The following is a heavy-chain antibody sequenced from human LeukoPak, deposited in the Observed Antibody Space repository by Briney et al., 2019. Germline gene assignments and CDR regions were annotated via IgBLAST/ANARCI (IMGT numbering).Heavy chain of an antibody. CDR3: ARDKGTSYLSSFDY. CDR2: IYSDNT. J-gene: IGHJ4*02. D-gene: IGHD6-6*01. Sequence: PGGSLRLSCTVSGFTVSSNSMSWVRQAPGKGLEWVSFIYSDNTHYSDPVKGRFTISRDNSKNTLYLQMNSLRAADTAVYYCARDKGTSYLSSFDYWGQGTLVTVSS. V-gene: IGHV3-66*03. CDR1: GFTVSSNS.